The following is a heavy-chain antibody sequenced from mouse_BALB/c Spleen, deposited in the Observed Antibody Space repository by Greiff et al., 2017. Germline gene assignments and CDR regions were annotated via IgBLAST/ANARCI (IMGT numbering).Heavy chain of an antibody. CDR3: ARECGNPFAY. V-gene: IGHV5-6-3*01. J-gene: IGHJ3*01. CDR1: GFTFSSYG. CDR2: INSNGGST. D-gene: IGHD2-1*01. Sequence: EVKLVESGGGLVQPGGSLKLSCAASGFTFSSYGMSWVRQTPDKRLELVATINSNGGSTYYPDSVKGRFTISRDNAKNTLYLQMSSLKSEDTAMYYCARECGNPFAYWGQGTLVTVSA.